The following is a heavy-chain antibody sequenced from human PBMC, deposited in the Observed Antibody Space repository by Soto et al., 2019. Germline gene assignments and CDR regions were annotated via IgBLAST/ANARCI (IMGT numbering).Heavy chain of an antibody. D-gene: IGHD3-16*01. CDR1: GFTFSSYG. CDR2: ISYDGSNK. CDR3: AKAYFVWFSEQPNYSDY. Sequence: PGGSLRLSCAASGFTFSSYGMHWVRQAPGKGLEWVAVISYDGSNKYYADSVKGRFTISRDNSKNTLYLQMNSLRAEDTAVYYCAKAYFVWFSEQPNYSDYWGQGTLVTVSS. J-gene: IGHJ4*02. V-gene: IGHV3-30*18.